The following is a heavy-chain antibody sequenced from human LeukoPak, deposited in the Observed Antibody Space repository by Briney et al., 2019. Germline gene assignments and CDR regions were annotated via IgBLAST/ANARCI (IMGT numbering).Heavy chain of an antibody. J-gene: IGHJ6*02. CDR3: ARDRIDSNDNYYGIDV. Sequence: GGSLRLSFAASGFTFSSQTMNWVRQAPGKGLEWVSSITTDSLYMYYADSVKGRFTISRDNAKNCLDLQMNSLRAEDTAVYYCARDRIDSNDNYYGIDVWGQGTSATVSS. CDR2: ITTDSLYM. D-gene: IGHD4-11*01. CDR1: GFTFSSQT. V-gene: IGHV3-21*01.